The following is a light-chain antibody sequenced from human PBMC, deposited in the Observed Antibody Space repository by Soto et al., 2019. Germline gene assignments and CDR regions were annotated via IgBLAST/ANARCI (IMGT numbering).Light chain of an antibody. J-gene: IGLJ2*01. V-gene: IGLV2-11*01. CDR2: HVA. CDR3: CSYADGQTLV. CDR1: SRDVGGYEY. Sequence: QSALTQPRSVSGSPGQSVTISCSGTSRDVGGYEYVSWYQQHPGTAPTLIIYHVAPRTSGVPDRFSASKSGTTASLTISGLQAEDEAEYFCCSYADGQTLVLGGGTKLTVL.